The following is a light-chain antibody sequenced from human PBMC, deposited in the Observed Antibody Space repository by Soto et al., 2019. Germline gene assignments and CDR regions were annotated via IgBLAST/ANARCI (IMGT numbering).Light chain of an antibody. Sequence: EIVLTQSPGTLSLSPGERATLSCRASQSVSSSYLAWYQQKPGQAPRLLIYGASSRATGIPDRFSGSGSGTDFTLTISRLEPEDFAVYYCQLYGRGITFGQGTRLEIK. V-gene: IGKV3-20*01. CDR2: GAS. CDR3: QLYGRGIT. CDR1: QSVSSSY. J-gene: IGKJ5*01.